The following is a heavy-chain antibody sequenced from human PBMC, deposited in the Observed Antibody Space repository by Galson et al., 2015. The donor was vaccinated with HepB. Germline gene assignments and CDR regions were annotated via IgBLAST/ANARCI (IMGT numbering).Heavy chain of an antibody. CDR1: GFTLSWFS. CDR2: LSNSGPR. CDR3: ARDRSPFYFDQ. Sequence: SLRLSCAASGFTLSWFSMNWVRQAPGQGLESVSYLSNSGPRLYADSVKGRFTISRDNAKNSLHLQMNSLRDDDTAVYYCARDRSPFYFDQWGQGTLVTVSS. J-gene: IGHJ4*02. V-gene: IGHV3-48*02.